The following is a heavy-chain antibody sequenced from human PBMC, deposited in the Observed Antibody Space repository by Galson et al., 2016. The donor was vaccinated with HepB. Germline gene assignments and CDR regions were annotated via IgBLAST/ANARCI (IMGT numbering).Heavy chain of an antibody. CDR1: GDSFSSYA. CDR2: IVPIFATK. V-gene: IGHV1-69*13. J-gene: IGHJ6*02. D-gene: IGHD6-13*01. CDR3: ARGSSSRGLGMDV. Sequence: SVKVSCKASGDSFSSYAFSWVRQAPGQGLEWMGGIVPIFATKNSAQKFQDRLTITADESTNTAYMERSSLRSEDTAVYYCARGSSSRGLGMDVWGQGTTVTDSS.